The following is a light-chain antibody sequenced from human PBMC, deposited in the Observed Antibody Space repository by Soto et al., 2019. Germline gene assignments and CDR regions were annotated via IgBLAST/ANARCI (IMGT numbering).Light chain of an antibody. CDR1: QSFSNNY. J-gene: IGKJ4*02. V-gene: IGKV3-20*01. CDR2: GAC. CDR3: QQYGSSGT. Sequence: LTQSPSSLSLSPGERATLSCRASQSFSNNYLALYQQKPGQAPRLLIYGACHRAACIPDRCSGSGSGTDFTLTISRLEPEDFAVYYCQQYGSSGTFGRGTKVDIK.